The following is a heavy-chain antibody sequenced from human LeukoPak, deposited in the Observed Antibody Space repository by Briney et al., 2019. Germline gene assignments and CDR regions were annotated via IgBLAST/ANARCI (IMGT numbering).Heavy chain of an antibody. Sequence: QAGGSLRLSCSASGFTFTTYTMYWVRQASGKGLEYVSVINGDGRSTYYADSVKGRFTISKDDSKKTLYLQMDSLRAEDTAVYYCARAYYGDGAWGQGTLVTVSS. CDR2: INGDGRST. V-gene: IGHV3-64*04. J-gene: IGHJ5*02. D-gene: IGHD4-17*01. CDR3: ARAYYGDGA. CDR1: GFTFTTYT.